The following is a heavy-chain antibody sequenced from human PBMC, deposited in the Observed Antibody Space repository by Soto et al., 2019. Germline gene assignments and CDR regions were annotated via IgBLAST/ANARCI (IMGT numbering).Heavy chain of an antibody. J-gene: IGHJ4*02. CDR3: AKGRSGSGWYVREFDY. Sequence: GGSLRLSCAASGFTFSSYAMSWVRQAPGKGLEWVSAISGSGGSTYYADSVKGRFTISRDNAKNSLYLQMNSLRAEDTALYYCAKGRSGSGWYVREFDYWGQGTLVTVSS. V-gene: IGHV3-23*01. CDR2: ISGSGGST. CDR1: GFTFSSYA. D-gene: IGHD6-19*01.